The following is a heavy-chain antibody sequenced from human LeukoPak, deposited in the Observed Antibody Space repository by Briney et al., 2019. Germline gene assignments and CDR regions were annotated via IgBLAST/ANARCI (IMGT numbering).Heavy chain of an antibody. D-gene: IGHD1-26*01. J-gene: IGHJ4*02. CDR1: GFTFSSYG. CDR3: AKDRGAWELLQYYFDY. Sequence: WGSLRLSCAASGFTFSSYGMHWVRQAPGKGLEWVAVISYDGSNKYYADSVKGRFTISRDNSKNTPYLQMNSLRAEDTAVYYCAKDRGAWELLQYYFDYWGQGTLVTVSS. V-gene: IGHV3-30*18. CDR2: ISYDGSNK.